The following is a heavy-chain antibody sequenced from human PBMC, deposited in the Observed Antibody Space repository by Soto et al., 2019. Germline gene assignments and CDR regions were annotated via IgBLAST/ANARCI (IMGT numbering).Heavy chain of an antibody. Sequence: ASVKVSCKASGYTFTGYYMHWVRQAPGQGLELMGWINPNSGGTNYAQKFQGLVTMTRDTSISTAYMELSRLRSDDTAVYYCAREKTYYDILTGYSSYGMDVWGQGTTVTVSS. D-gene: IGHD3-9*01. J-gene: IGHJ6*02. V-gene: IGHV1-2*04. CDR2: INPNSGGT. CDR1: GYTFTGYY. CDR3: AREKTYYDILTGYSSYGMDV.